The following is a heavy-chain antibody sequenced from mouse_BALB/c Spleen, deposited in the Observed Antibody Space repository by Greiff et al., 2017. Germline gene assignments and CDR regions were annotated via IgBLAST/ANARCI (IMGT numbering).Heavy chain of an antibody. CDR3: AREDLYGSSYRFDY. V-gene: IGHV2-9*02. J-gene: IGHJ2*01. CDR1: GFSLTSYG. D-gene: IGHD1-1*01. CDR2: IWAGGST. Sequence: QVQLQQSGPGLVAPSQSLSITCTVSGFSLTSYGVHWVRQPPGKGLEWLGVIWAGGSTNYNSALMSRLSISKDNSKSQVFLKMNSLQTDDTAMYYCAREDLYGSSYRFDYWGQGTTLTVSS.